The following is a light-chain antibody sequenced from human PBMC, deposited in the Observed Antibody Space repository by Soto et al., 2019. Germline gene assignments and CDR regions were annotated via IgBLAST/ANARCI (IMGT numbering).Light chain of an antibody. J-gene: IGLJ2*01. Sequence: QAVVTQEPSLTVSPGGTVTLTCASSTGAVTSGYYPNWFQQKPGQAPTSLIYSTTNRHSWTPARFSGSLLGGKAALTLSGVQPEDEAEYYCLLYYDGARVCGGGTKLTVL. CDR3: LLYYDGARV. CDR1: TGAVTSGYY. V-gene: IGLV7-43*01. CDR2: STT.